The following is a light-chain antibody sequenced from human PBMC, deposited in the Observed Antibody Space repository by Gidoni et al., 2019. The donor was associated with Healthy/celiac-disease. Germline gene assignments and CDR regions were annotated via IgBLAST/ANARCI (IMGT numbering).Light chain of an antibody. Sequence: IVLTPSPATLSLSPGERATLSCRASQSVSSYLAWYQQKPGQAPRLLIYDASNRATGIPARFSGSGSGTDFTLTISSLEPEDFAVYYCQQRSNSLTFXGXTKVEIK. V-gene: IGKV3-11*01. J-gene: IGKJ4*01. CDR2: DAS. CDR1: QSVSSY. CDR3: QQRSNSLT.